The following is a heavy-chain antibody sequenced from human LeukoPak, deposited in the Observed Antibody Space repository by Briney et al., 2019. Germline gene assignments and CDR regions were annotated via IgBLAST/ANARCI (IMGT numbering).Heavy chain of an antibody. Sequence: SETLSLTCTVSGGSISSPNYYWGWIRQSPGTGLEWIGTIYHSGDTYYNPSLKSRLNISVDTSKNQFSLRLSGVTAADTAVYYCARIYCSSDSCYFYYYYYYMDVWGNGTTVIVSS. V-gene: IGHV4-39*01. D-gene: IGHD2-2*01. CDR3: ARIYCSSDSCYFYYYYYYMDV. CDR1: GGSISSPNYY. CDR2: IYHSGDT. J-gene: IGHJ6*03.